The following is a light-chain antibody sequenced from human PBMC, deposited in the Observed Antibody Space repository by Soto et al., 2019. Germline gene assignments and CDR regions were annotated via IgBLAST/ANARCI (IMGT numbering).Light chain of an antibody. J-gene: IGLJ3*02. CDR3: QSYDSSDSWV. CDR1: GASFASNY. Sequence: NFMLTQPHSVSESPGKTVTLSCTRAGASFASNYVQWPQQRPASAPTTVIYEDNQRPSGVPDRFSGSIDSSSNSASLTISGLKTEDEADYYCQSYDSSDSWVFGGGTQLTVL. CDR2: EDN. V-gene: IGLV6-57*03.